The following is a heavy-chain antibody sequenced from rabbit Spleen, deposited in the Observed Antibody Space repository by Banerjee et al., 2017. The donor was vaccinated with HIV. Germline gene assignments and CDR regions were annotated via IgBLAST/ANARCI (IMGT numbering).Heavy chain of an antibody. V-gene: IGHV1S7*01. Sequence: QSLEESGGGLVQPGGSLKLSCKASGFDFSNYYMTWGGQAAGKGLEWIGLTEPIFGTTYFANWVNGRFTISSHNAQNTLYLQVKSLTAADTATYFCARVGGVGFYGYAALWGQGTLVTVS. D-gene: IGHD6-1*01. CDR2: TEPIFGTT. J-gene: IGHJ4*01. CDR3: ARVGGVGFYGYAAL. CDR1: GFDFSNYY.